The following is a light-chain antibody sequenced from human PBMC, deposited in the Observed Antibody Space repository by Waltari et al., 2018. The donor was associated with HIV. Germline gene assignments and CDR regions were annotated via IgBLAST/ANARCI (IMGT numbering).Light chain of an antibody. J-gene: IGLJ3*02. CDR1: ALPKQY. V-gene: IGLV3-25*03. CDR3: QSVDSSGSIWV. Sequence: SYELTQPPSVSVSPGQTATITCSGDALPKQYAYWYHQKPGQAPVLVIYKDSERPSGIPERFAGSSSGTTVTLTISGVQAEDEADYHCQSVDSSGSIWVFGGGTKLTVL. CDR2: KDS.